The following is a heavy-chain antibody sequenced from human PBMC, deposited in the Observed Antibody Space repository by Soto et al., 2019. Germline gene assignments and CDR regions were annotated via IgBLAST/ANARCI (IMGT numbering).Heavy chain of an antibody. CDR3: AKDLARGSGWF. CDR1: GFTFSSYA. D-gene: IGHD6-19*01. Sequence: GGSLRLSCAASGFTFSSYAMSWVRQAPGKGLDWVSAISGGGGTTYYADSVKGRFTISRDNSKNTLYLQMNSLRVEDTAIYYCAKDLARGSGWFWGQGTLVTVSS. V-gene: IGHV3-23*01. J-gene: IGHJ4*02. CDR2: ISGGGGTT.